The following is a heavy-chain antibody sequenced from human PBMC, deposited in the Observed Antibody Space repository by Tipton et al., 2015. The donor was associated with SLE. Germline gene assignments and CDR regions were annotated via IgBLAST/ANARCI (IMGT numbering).Heavy chain of an antibody. V-gene: IGHV4-34*01. CDR1: GGSFSGYY. D-gene: IGHD6-13*01. CDR3: ARGIAAAGT. J-gene: IGHJ5*02. CDR2: INHSGST. Sequence: GLVKPSETLSLTCAVYGGSFSGYYWSWIRQPPGKGLEWIGEINHSGSTNYNPSLKSRVTISVDTSKNQFSLKLSSVTAADTAVYHCARGIAAAGTWGQGTLVTVSS.